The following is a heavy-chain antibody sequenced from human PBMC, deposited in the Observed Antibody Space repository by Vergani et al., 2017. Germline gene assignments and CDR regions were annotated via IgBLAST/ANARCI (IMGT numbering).Heavy chain of an antibody. V-gene: IGHV4-30-4*01. Sequence: QVQLQESGPGLVKPSQTLSLTCTVSGGSISSGDYYWSWIRQPPGKGLEWIGYIYYSGRTYYNPSLKSRVTISVDTSKNQFALKLSSVTAADTAVYDCARAMRYGVLWFEEGNPPDGDYFDYWGQGTLVTVSS. CDR2: IYYSGRT. CDR3: ARAMRYGVLWFEEGNPPDGDYFDY. J-gene: IGHJ4*02. CDR1: GGSISSGDYY. D-gene: IGHD3-10*01.